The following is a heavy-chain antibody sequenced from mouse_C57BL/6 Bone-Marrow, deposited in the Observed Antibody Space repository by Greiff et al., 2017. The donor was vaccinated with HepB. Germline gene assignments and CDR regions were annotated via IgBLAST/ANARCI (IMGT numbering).Heavy chain of an antibody. CDR1: GYTFTDYY. CDR2: INPNNGGT. D-gene: IGHD2-2*01. V-gene: IGHV1-26*01. J-gene: IGHJ4*01. CDR3: ARFSYGYDDAMDY. Sequence: VQLQQSGPELVKPGASVKISCKASGYTFTDYYMNWVKQSHGKSLEWIGDINPNNGGTSYNQKFKGKATLTVDKSSSTAYMELRSLTSEDSAVYYCARFSYGYDDAMDYWGQGTSVTVSS.